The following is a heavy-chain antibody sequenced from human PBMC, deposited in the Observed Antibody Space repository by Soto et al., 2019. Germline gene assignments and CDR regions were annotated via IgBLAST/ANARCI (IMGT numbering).Heavy chain of an antibody. V-gene: IGHV4-59*01. D-gene: IGHD3-3*01. CDR1: GGSISGYY. CDR3: ARVEIFGALSYYFDY. J-gene: IGHJ4*02. Sequence: SETMSVTCTVSGGSISGYYLSWIRQHPGKGLEWIGYIYNSGSTNYNPSLKSRVTISVDTSKNQFSLKLSSVTAADTAVYYCARVEIFGALSYYFDYWGQGTLVTVSS. CDR2: IYNSGST.